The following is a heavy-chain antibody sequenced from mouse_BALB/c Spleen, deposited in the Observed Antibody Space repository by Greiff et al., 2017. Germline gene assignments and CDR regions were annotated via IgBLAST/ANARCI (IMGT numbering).Heavy chain of an antibody. CDR1: GFTFSSYG. J-gene: IGHJ4*01. CDR2: INSNGGST. D-gene: IGHD3-1*01. CDR3: AREGTSGRMDY. V-gene: IGHV5-6-3*01. Sequence: EVKLVESGGGLVQPGGSLKLSCAASGFTFSSYGMSWVRQTPDKRLELVATINSNGGSTYYPDSVKGRFTISRDNAKNTLYLQMSSLKSEDTAMYYCAREGTSGRMDYRGQGTSVTVSS.